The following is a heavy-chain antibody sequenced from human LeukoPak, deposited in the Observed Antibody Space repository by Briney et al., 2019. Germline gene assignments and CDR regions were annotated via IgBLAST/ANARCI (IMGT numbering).Heavy chain of an antibody. CDR2: IYLGGNT. J-gene: IGHJ2*01. Sequence: GGSLRLSCAASGFTVSSNYMTWVRQAPGKGLEWVSIIYLGGNTYYPDSVKGRFTISTDNSKNTLYLQMNSLRAEDMAVYYCAKEWTGDYGDSPYWYFDLWGRGTLVTVSS. CDR3: AKEWTGDYGDSPYWYFDL. V-gene: IGHV3-53*01. CDR1: GFTVSSNY. D-gene: IGHD4-17*01.